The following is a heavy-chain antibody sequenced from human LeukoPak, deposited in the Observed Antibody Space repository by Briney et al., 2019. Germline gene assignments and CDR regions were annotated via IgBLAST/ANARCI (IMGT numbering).Heavy chain of an antibody. CDR3: AGSYNNYYYYYMDV. V-gene: IGHV3-23*01. D-gene: IGHD1-1*01. CDR2: ISGSGGST. Sequence: GGSLRLSCAASGFTLSSHAVGWVRQAPGKGLEWVSGISGSGGSTYYADSVKGRFTISRDNAKNTLYLQMNGPRAEDTAVYYCAGSYNNYYYYYMDVWGKGTTVTVSS. CDR1: GFTLSSHA. J-gene: IGHJ6*03.